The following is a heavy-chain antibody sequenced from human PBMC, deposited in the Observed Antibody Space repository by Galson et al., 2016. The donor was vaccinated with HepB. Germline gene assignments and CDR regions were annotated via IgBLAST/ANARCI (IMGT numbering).Heavy chain of an antibody. J-gene: IGHJ4*02. D-gene: IGHD6-13*01. CDR3: AKSQALAAAGRVGTFDY. V-gene: IGHV3-23*01. CDR2: ISGSGSST. Sequence: SLRLSCAASGFTFSTYAMSWVRQAPGKGLEWVSLISGSGSSTFYADSVKGRFTISRDNSKNTLYLQMNSLRAEDTAVYYCAKSQALAAAGRVGTFDYWGQGTLVTVSS. CDR1: GFTFSTYA.